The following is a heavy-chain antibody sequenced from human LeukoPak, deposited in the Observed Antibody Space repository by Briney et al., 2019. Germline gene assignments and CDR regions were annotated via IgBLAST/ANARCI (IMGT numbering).Heavy chain of an antibody. CDR1: GYTFTSYD. D-gene: IGHD2-21*01. J-gene: IGHJ4*02. Sequence: GASVKVSCKASGYTFTSYDINWVRQAPGQGLEWMGGIIPIFGTANYAQKFQGRVTITADESTSTAYMELSSLRSEDTAVYYCARDLGAHIVVEGDYWGQGTLVTVSS. V-gene: IGHV1-69*13. CDR2: IIPIFGTA. CDR3: ARDLGAHIVVEGDY.